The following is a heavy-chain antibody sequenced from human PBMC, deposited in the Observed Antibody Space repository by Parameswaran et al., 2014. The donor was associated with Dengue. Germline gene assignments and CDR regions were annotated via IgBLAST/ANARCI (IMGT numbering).Heavy chain of an antibody. D-gene: IGHD6-13*01. Sequence: WVRQAPGQGLEWMGWISAYNGNTNYAQKLQGRVTMTTDTSTSTAYMELRSLRSDDTAVYYCARGHSTPGNNWFDPWGQGNPGHRLL. V-gene: IGHV1-18*01. CDR2: ISAYNGNT. J-gene: IGHJ5*02. CDR3: ARGHSTPGNNWFDP.